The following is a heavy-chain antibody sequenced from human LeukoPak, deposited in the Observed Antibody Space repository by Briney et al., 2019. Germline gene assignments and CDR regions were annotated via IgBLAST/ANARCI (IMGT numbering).Heavy chain of an antibody. Sequence: ASVKVSCKASGYTFTNFGISWVRQAPGQGLEWMGWISAYNGNTIYAQMLQGRVTMTTDTSTNTAYMELSRLRSDDTAVYYCARGPYDYVWGSYRKTAYYYYYGMDVWGQGTTVTVSS. D-gene: IGHD3-16*02. J-gene: IGHJ6*02. CDR2: ISAYNGNT. CDR3: ARGPYDYVWGSYRKTAYYYYYGMDV. CDR1: GYTFTNFG. V-gene: IGHV1-18*01.